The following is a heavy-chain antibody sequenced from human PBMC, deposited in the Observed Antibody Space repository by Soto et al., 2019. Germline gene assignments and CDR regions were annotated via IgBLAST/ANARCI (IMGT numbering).Heavy chain of an antibody. J-gene: IGHJ4*02. V-gene: IGHV3-23*01. CDR3: AKAGEDGSYPEY. CDR2: ISGSGGST. D-gene: IGHD1-26*01. Sequence: EVQLLESGGGLVQPGGSLRLSCAASGFTFSSYAMSWVRQAPGKGLEWVSVISGSGGSTYYADSVKGRFTISRDNSKNTLYLQMNSLRAEDTAVYYCAKAGEDGSYPEYWGQGTLVTVSS. CDR1: GFTFSSYA.